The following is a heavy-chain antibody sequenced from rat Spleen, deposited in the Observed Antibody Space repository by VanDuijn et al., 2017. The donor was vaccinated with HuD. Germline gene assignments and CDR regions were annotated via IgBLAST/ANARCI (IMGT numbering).Heavy chain of an antibody. J-gene: IGHJ2*01. CDR2: ISYEGSST. Sequence: EVQLVESGGGLVQPGRSLKLSCAASGFTFSDYNMAWVRQAPKKGLEWVASISYEGSSTYYGDSVKGRFTISRDNAKSTLYLQMDSLRSEDTATYYCARQLTTEASFDYWGQGVMVTVSS. V-gene: IGHV5-22*01. CDR3: ARQLTTEASFDY. CDR1: GFTFSDYN. D-gene: IGHD1-11*01.